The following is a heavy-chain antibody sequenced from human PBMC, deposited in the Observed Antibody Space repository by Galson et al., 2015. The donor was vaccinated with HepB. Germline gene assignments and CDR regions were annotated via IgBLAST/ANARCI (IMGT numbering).Heavy chain of an antibody. J-gene: IGHJ4*02. Sequence: PALVKPTQTLTLTCTFSGFSLSTSGVGVGWIRQPPGKALEWLALIYWDDDKRYSPSLKSRLTITKDTSKNQVVLTMTNMDPVDTATYYCAHRGIVGATGSFDYWGQGTLVTVSS. CDR2: IYWDDDK. D-gene: IGHD1-26*01. CDR3: AHRGIVGATGSFDY. CDR1: GFSLSTSGVG. V-gene: IGHV2-5*02.